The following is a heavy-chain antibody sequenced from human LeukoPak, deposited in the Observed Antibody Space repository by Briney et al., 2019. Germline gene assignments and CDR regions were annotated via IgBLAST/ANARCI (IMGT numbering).Heavy chain of an antibody. CDR1: GGTFISYA. D-gene: IGHD3-3*01. CDR3: AGEGITIFGVVREGGMDV. J-gene: IGHJ6*02. V-gene: IGHV1-69*04. CDR2: IIPILGIA. Sequence: SVKVSCKASGGTFISYAISWVRQAPGQGLEWMGRIIPILGIANYAQKFQGRVTITADKSTSTAYMELSSLRSEDTAVYYCAGEGITIFGVVREGGMDVWGQGTTVTVSS.